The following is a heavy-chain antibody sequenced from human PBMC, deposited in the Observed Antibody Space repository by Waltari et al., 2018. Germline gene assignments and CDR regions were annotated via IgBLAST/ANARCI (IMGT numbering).Heavy chain of an antibody. CDR1: GYTFANYW. CDR3: ARLAWSRALWYGDF. D-gene: IGHD6-13*01. Sequence: EVQLAQTGAEVKKPGESLRISCQGSGYTFANYWIGWVRQTPEKGLEWMGIIFPDDSDTRYSPSFKGRVTMSGDKSMNTAYLQWNSLKASDSAVYFCARLAWSRALWYGDFWGQGTVVTVSS. CDR2: IFPDDSDT. V-gene: IGHV5-51*01. J-gene: IGHJ4*02.